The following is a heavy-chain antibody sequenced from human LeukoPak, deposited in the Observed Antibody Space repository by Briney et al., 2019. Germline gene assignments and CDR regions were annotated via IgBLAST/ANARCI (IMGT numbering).Heavy chain of an antibody. V-gene: IGHV4-39*07. D-gene: IGHD3-3*01. CDR3: AREEPRDDFWSGLWGHYFDY. J-gene: IGHJ4*02. CDR1: GGSISSSSYY. Sequence: SETLSLTCTVSGGSISSSSYYWGWLRQPPGRGLEWIGSIYYSGSTYSNPSLKSRVTISVDTSKIQFSLNLSSVTAADTAVYYCAREEPRDDFWSGLWGHYFDYWGQGTLVTVSS. CDR2: IYYSGST.